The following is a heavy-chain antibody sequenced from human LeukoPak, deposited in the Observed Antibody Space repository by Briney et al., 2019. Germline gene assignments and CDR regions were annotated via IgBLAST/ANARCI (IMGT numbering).Heavy chain of an antibody. V-gene: IGHV1-46*01. CDR3: ARDQLAYCGGDCYSRYNWFDP. CDR2: INPSGGGT. CDR1: GYTFTSYY. D-gene: IGHD2-21*02. Sequence: EASVKVSCKASGYTFTSYYMHWVRQAPGQGLEWMGIINPSGGGTSYAQKFQGRVTMTRDTSTSTVYMELSSLRSEDTAVYYCARDQLAYCGGDCYSRYNWFDPWGQGTLVTVSS. J-gene: IGHJ5*02.